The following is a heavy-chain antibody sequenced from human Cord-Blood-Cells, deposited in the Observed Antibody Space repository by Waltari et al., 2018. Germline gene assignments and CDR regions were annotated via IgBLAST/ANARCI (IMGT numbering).Heavy chain of an antibody. J-gene: IGHJ5*02. D-gene: IGHD6-13*01. V-gene: IGHV1-2*04. CDR3: ARTPGIAAAGNWFDP. Sequence: QVQLVQSGAEVKKPGASVKVSCKASGYTFTGYYMHWVRQAPGKGLEWMGWNNPNSCGTNYAQKCQGWVTMTRDTSISTAYMELSRLRSDDTAVYYCARTPGIAAAGNWFDPWGQGTLVTVSS. CDR2: NNPNSCGT. CDR1: GYTFTGYY.